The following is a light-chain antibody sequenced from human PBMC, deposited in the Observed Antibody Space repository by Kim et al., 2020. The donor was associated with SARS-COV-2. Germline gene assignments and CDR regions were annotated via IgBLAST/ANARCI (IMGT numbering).Light chain of an antibody. J-gene: IGKJ3*01. V-gene: IGKV1-5*01. Sequence: DIQMTQSPSTLSASVGDRVTITCRASESISKWLAWYQHKPGQAPQLLIYDASSLESGVPSRFSGGGSGTEFTLTISNLQFEDFATYYCQQYNNHSPYTFGPGTKVDVK. CDR2: DAS. CDR3: QQYNNHSPYT. CDR1: ESISKW.